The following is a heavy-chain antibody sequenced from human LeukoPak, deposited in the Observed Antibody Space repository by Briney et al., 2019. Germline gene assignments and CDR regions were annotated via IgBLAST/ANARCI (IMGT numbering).Heavy chain of an antibody. V-gene: IGHV4-31*03. J-gene: IGHJ5*02. CDR3: SRAGIWFDP. CDR1: GGSISSSSYY. CDR2: IYSSGNT. D-gene: IGHD1-26*01. Sequence: SETLSLTCTVSGGSISSSSYYWGWIRQHPGKGLEWIGYIYSSGNTYYNPSLKSRVTISVDTSKNHFSLRLSSVTAADTAMYYCSRAGIWFDPWGQGTLVTVSS.